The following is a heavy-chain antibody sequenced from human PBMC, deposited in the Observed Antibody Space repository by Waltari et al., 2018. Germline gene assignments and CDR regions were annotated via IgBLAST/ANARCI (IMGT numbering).Heavy chain of an antibody. D-gene: IGHD3-22*01. CDR2: IYSGGST. V-gene: IGHV3-53*02. CDR3: ARPYYYDSSGYYKDY. J-gene: IGHJ4*02. Sequence: EVQLVETGGGLIQPGGSLRLSCAASGFTVSSNYMSWVRQAPGKGLEWVSVIYSGGSTYYADSVKGRFTISRDNSKNTLYLQMNSLRAEDTAVYYCARPYYYDSSGYYKDYWGQGTLVTVSS. CDR1: GFTVSSNY.